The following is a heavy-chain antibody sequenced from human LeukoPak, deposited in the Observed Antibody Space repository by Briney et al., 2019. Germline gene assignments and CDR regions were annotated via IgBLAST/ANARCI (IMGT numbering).Heavy chain of an antibody. CDR1: GGSIKSYY. D-gene: IGHD3-10*01. J-gene: IGHJ5*02. CDR3: ARKGEHYYATGKLWPAWFDL. Sequence: SETLSLTCTVSGGSIKSYYWSWIRQSPGKGLELIGYIHASGSTHYNPSFTSRVTISVDMSNNLFSLKLTSVTTADTAIYYCARKGEHYYATGKLWPAWFDLWGQGNLVTVSS. V-gene: IGHV4-59*01. CDR2: IHASGST.